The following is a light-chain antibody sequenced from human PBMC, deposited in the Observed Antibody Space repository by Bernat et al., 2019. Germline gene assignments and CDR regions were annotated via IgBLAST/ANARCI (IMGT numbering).Light chain of an antibody. V-gene: IGKV3-20*01. CDR1: QCVSSSY. CDR2: GAS. CDR3: KQYGSRTLT. Sequence: EIVLTQSPGTLSLSPVSRSTLSCRASQCVSSSYLAWYQHQPCQPPMLLISGASSRPTGITDRFSGSGSGTDCTLTISRLENEDFAVDYCKQYGSRTLTVGGGTKVEIK. J-gene: IGKJ4*01.